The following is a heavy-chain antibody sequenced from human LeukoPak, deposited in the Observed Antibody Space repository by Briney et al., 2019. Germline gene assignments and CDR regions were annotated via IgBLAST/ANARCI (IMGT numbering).Heavy chain of an antibody. V-gene: IGHV3-21*01. Sequence: PGGSLRLSCAASGFTFSSYSMNWVRQAPGKGLEWVSSISSGSSYIYYADSVKGRFTILSDNANNLLYLLMNSMSAENTAVYCCARDGVYIRNAFDIWGQGTMVTVSS. D-gene: IGHD2-8*01. CDR3: ARDGVYIRNAFDI. CDR1: GFTFSSYS. CDR2: ISSGSSYI. J-gene: IGHJ3*02.